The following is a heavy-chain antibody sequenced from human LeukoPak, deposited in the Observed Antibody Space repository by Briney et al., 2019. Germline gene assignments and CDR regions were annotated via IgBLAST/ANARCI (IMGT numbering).Heavy chain of an antibody. J-gene: IGHJ4*02. CDR2: ITTSSSYT. CDR1: GFTFADYD. Sequence: GGSLRLSCAASGFTFADYDMSSIRQAPGKGMEWQSYITTSSSYTKYEYSVEVRFTISRDNAKNSLYLQINSLRAEDTAVYYCAKDSGIHYFDYWGQGTLVTVSS. V-gene: IGHV3-11*05. CDR3: AKDSGIHYFDY. D-gene: IGHD1-14*01.